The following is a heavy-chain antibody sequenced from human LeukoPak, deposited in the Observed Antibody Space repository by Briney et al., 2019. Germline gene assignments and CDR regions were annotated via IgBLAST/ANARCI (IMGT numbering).Heavy chain of an antibody. CDR2: INPSSGGT. J-gene: IGHJ5*02. D-gene: IGHD2-15*01. CDR1: GYTFTDYY. V-gene: IGHV1-2*06. Sequence: ASVKVFCKASGYTFTDYYVHWVRQAPGQGLEWMGRINPSSGGTNSAQQFQGRVTMARDTSTSTAYMELNSLTSDDTAMYYCARAAPRNYAGGSWFFDWFDPWGQGTLVTVSS. CDR3: ARAAPRNYAGGSWFFDWFDP.